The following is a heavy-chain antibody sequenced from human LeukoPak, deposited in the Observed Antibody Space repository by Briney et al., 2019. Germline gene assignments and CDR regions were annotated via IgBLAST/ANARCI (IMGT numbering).Heavy chain of an antibody. D-gene: IGHD5-12*01. J-gene: IGHJ4*02. CDR2: ISGSGGST. CDR1: GFTFSSYA. CDR3: AKDPHAIVATASEGDY. Sequence: PGGSLRLSCAASGFTFSSYAMSWVLQAPGKGLEWVSAISGSGGSTYYADSVKGRFTISRDNSKNTLYLQMNSLRAEDTAVYYCAKDPHAIVATASEGDYWGQGTLVTVSS. V-gene: IGHV3-23*01.